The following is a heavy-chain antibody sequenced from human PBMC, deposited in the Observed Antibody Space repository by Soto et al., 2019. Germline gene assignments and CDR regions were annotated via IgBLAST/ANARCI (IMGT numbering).Heavy chain of an antibody. D-gene: IGHD2-2*01. J-gene: IGHJ4*02. CDR2: IYYSGST. Sequence: SETLSLTCTVSGGSISSSSYYWGWIRQPPGKGLEWIGSIYYSGSTYYNPSLKSRVTISVDTSKNQFSLKLSSVTAADTAVYYCARQDSGTMPLGYWGQGTLVTVSS. V-gene: IGHV4-39*01. CDR1: GGSISSSSYY. CDR3: ARQDSGTMPLGY.